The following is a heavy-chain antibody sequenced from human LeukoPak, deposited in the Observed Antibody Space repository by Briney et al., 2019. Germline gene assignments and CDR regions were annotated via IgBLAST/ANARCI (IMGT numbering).Heavy chain of an antibody. CDR3: ARLYYSYGIMDFDY. D-gene: IGHD5-18*01. CDR1: GYSISSGYY. Sequence: PSETPSLTCAVSGYSISSGYYWGWIRQPPGEGLEWIGSIYHSGSTYYNPSLKSRVTISVDTSKNQLSLKLSSVTAADTAVYYCARLYYSYGIMDFDYWGQGTLVTVSS. J-gene: IGHJ4*02. V-gene: IGHV4-38-2*01. CDR2: IYHSGST.